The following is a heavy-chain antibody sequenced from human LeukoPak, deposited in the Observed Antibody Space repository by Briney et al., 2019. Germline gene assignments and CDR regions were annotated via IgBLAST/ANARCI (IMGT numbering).Heavy chain of an antibody. CDR3: AGDSSGYYLDY. CDR1: GFTFSSYG. CDR2: ISSSGVGT. D-gene: IGHD3-22*01. J-gene: IGHJ4*02. V-gene: IGHV3-23*01. Sequence: PGGTLRLSCAASGFTFSSYGMSWVRQAPGKGLEWVSAISSSGVGTYYADSVRGRFTISRDNSKNTLYLQMNSLRAEDTAVYYCAGDSSGYYLDYWGQGTLVTVSS.